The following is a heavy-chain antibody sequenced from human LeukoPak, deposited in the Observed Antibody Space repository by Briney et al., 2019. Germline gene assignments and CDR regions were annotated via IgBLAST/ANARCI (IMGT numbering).Heavy chain of an antibody. J-gene: IGHJ6*02. Sequence: GGSLRLSCVGSGFTFSNYAMSWVRQVPGKGVEWVSVIGGSDGSVHYADSVKGRFIISRDNSKNTLYLRMNSLRAVDTAVYHCAKAMSSTSLYHYHGMDVWGQGTTVTVSS. CDR1: GFTFSNYA. CDR2: IGGSDGSV. CDR3: AKAMSSTSLYHYHGMDV. V-gene: IGHV3-23*01. D-gene: IGHD2-2*01.